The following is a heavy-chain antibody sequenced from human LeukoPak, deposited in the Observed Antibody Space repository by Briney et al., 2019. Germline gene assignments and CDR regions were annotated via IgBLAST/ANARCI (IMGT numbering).Heavy chain of an antibody. J-gene: IGHJ6*02. D-gene: IGHD3-22*01. CDR3: AKSYYDSSGYYYYYYYGMDV. CDR2: IPASGGST. V-gene: IGHV3-23*01. Sequence: GGSLRLSCVASGFTFSSNVMIWVRQAPGKGLEWVSSIPASGGSTYYADSVKGRFTISRDNSKNTLYLQMNSLRAEDTAVYYCAKSYYDSSGYYYYYYYGMDVWGQGTTVTVSS. CDR1: GFTFSSNV.